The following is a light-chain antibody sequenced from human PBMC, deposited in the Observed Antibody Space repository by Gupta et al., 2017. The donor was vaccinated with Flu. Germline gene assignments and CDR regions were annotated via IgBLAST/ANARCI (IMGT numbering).Light chain of an antibody. CDR1: QKVGVD. CDR3: QQFNNWPFT. V-gene: IGKV3-15*01. J-gene: IGKJ5*01. CDR2: DAS. Sequence: GEGAPLSCRASQKVGVDLAWYQQKPGQPPRPLIYDASFRATGVPARFTASVSGTDFTLTISSLQSEDFAVYFCQQFNNWPFTFGQGTRLDIK.